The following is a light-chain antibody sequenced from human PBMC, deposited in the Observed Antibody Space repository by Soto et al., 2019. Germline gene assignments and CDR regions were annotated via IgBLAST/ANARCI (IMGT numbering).Light chain of an antibody. CDR1: HSVHSY. Sequence: SIFSQSPATLSLSPEERASLSCRARHSVHSYLAWYQQKPGQAPRLLIYDASSRATGIPDRFSASGSATDFTLTISGLQSEDSAVYFCQQYNNWPFSFGQGTRLEIK. CDR2: DAS. V-gene: IGKV3-11*01. J-gene: IGKJ5*01. CDR3: QQYNNWPFS.